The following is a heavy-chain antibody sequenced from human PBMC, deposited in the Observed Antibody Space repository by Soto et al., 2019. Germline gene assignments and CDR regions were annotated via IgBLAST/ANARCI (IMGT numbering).Heavy chain of an antibody. V-gene: IGHV3-64*02. J-gene: IGHJ4*02. CDR3: ARARCSSGQCYYFDY. CDR2: ISRSGART. Sequence: ESGEGLVQPGGSLRLSCAASGFTFSSYNIHWIRQAPGKGLEFVSAISRSGARTYYADSVKGRFTITRDNSKNTVWLQMGSLRAEDMAVYYCARARCSSGQCYYFDYWGRGALVSVSS. CDR1: GFTFSSYN. D-gene: IGHD2-15*01.